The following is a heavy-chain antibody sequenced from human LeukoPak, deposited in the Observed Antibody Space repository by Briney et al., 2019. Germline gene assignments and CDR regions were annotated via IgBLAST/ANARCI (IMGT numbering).Heavy chain of an antibody. CDR3: ARGVVGANDYFYGMDV. V-gene: IGHV5-51*01. J-gene: IGHJ6*02. Sequence: GESLKITCKGSGYSFTSHWIAWVRQMPGKGLEWMGIIYPGNPETRYSPSFQGQVTMSADESIRTAYLQWSSLKASDTAIYYCARGVVGANDYFYGMDVWGQGTTVTVSS. CDR1: GYSFTSHW. CDR2: IYPGNPET. D-gene: IGHD1-26*01.